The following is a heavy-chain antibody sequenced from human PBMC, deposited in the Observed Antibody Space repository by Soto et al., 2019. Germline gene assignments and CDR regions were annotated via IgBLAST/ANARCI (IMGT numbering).Heavy chain of an antibody. J-gene: IGHJ4*02. D-gene: IGHD6-19*01. CDR3: TRDPATYSSGYDY. CDR1: GYTFTSYA. Sequence: ASVKVSCKASGYTFTSYAIHWVRQAPGQRLEWMGWINAGNGDTKYSQKLQGRITITRDTSATTAYVELSSLTSEDTALYYCTRDPATYSSGYDYWGLG. V-gene: IGHV1-3*01. CDR2: INAGNGDT.